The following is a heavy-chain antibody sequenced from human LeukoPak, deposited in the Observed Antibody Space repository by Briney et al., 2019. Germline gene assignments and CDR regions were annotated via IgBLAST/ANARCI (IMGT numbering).Heavy chain of an antibody. Sequence: PSETLSLTCAVYGGSFSGYYWSWIRQPPGKGLEWIGEINHSGSTNYNPSLKSRVTISVDTSKNQFSLKLSSVTAADTAVYYCARGVIWIQLWLRFDYWGQGTLVTVSS. V-gene: IGHV4-34*01. CDR2: INHSGST. D-gene: IGHD5-18*01. CDR1: GGSFSGYY. J-gene: IGHJ4*02. CDR3: ARGVIWIQLWLRFDY.